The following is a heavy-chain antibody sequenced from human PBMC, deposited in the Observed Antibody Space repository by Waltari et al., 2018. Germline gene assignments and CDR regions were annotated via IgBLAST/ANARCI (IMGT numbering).Heavy chain of an antibody. CDR3: ARDPSSSSGPYYFDY. V-gene: IGHV3-21*01. Sequence: EVQLVESGGGLVKPGGSLRLSCAASGFTFSSYSMNWVRQAPGKGLEWVSSISSSSSYIYYADSVKVRFTISRDNAKNSLYLQMNSLRAEDTAVYYCARDPSSSSGPYYFDYWGQGTLVTVSS. CDR1: GFTFSSYS. D-gene: IGHD6-6*01. CDR2: ISSSSSYI. J-gene: IGHJ4*02.